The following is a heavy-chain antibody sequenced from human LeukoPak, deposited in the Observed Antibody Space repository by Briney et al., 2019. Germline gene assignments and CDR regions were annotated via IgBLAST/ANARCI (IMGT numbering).Heavy chain of an antibody. Sequence: ASVKVSCKASGYNFTSYTISWARQAPGQGLEWMGWISAYNGNTNYGQKLQGRVTMTTDTSTSTAYMELRSLRPDDTAVYYYARDEGAPIAAANVWGRGTMVTVSS. D-gene: IGHD6-13*01. CDR3: ARDEGAPIAAANV. J-gene: IGHJ3*01. CDR1: GYNFTSYT. V-gene: IGHV1-18*01. CDR2: ISAYNGNT.